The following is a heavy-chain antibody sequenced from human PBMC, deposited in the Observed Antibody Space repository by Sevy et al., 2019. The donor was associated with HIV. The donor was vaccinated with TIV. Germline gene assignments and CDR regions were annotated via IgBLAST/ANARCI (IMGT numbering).Heavy chain of an antibody. CDR3: ARANGGFDY. CDR1: GGSFSGYY. CDR2: INHSGST. J-gene: IGHJ4*02. V-gene: IGHV4-34*01. Sequence: SETLSLTCAVYGGSFSGYYWSWIRQPPGKGLEWIGEINHSGSTNYNPSLKSRVTISVDTSKNQVSLKLSSVTAADTAVYYCARANGGFDYWGQGTLVTVSS. D-gene: IGHD2-8*01.